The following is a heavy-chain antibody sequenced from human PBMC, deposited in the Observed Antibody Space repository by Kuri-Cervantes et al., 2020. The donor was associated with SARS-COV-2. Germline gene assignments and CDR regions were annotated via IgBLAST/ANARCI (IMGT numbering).Heavy chain of an antibody. V-gene: IGHV4-59*08. CDR1: GGSINNYY. J-gene: IGHJ5*02. CDR2: ISYSGNT. Sequence: SETLPLTCTVSGGSINNYYWSWTRQPPGKGLEWIGYISYSGNTNYNPSLKSRVTISVDTSKNQFSLKLSSVTAADTAVYYCAKLPPLELSAYSPAGHNWFDPWGQGTLVTVSS. CDR3: AKLPPLELSAYSPAGHNWFDP. D-gene: IGHD5-12*01.